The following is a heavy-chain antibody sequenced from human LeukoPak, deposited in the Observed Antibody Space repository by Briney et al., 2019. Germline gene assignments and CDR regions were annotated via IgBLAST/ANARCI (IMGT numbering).Heavy chain of an antibody. CDR1: GFTFEDYG. CDR3: AKGRGITGTTFDFDY. CDR2: INWSGGST. V-gene: IGHV3-20*04. Sequence: GWSLRLSCAASGFTFEDYGMSWVRQAPGKGLEWVSGINWSGGSTGYADSVTGRFTISRDNAKKSLYLQMNSLRAEDTALYYCAKGRGITGTTFDFDYWGQGTLVTVSS. J-gene: IGHJ4*02. D-gene: IGHD1/OR15-1a*01.